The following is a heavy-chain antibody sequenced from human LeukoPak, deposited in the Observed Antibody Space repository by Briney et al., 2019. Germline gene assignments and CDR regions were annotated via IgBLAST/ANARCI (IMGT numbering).Heavy chain of an antibody. J-gene: IGHJ5*02. D-gene: IGHD3-10*01. CDR2: INHSGST. CDR1: GGSFSGYY. V-gene: IGHV4-34*01. CDR3: ARAWSSGSYVHWFDP. Sequence: SETLSLTCAVYGGSFSGYYWSWIRQPPGKGLEWIGEINHSGSTNYNPSLKSRVTMSVDTSKNQFSLKLSSVTAADTAVYYCARAWSSGSYVHWFDPWGQGTLVTVSS.